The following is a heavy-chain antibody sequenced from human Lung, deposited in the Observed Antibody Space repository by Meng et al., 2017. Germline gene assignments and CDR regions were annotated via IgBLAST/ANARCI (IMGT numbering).Heavy chain of an antibody. J-gene: IGHJ2*01. V-gene: IGHV4-34*01. CDR3: ASPKQANWYFDL. D-gene: IGHD1/OR15-1a*01. CDR2: INHSGST. CDR1: GGSFSGYY. Sequence: QGKLQRWGAGLLKPPGTLSLTCAVYGGSFSGYYLSWIRQPPGKGLEWIGEINHSGSTNYNPSLKSRVTISVDTSKNQFSLKLSSVTAADTAVYYCASPKQANWYFDLWGRGTLVTVSS.